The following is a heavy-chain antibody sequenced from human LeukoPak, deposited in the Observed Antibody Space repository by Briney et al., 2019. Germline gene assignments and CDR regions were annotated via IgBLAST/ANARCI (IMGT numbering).Heavy chain of an antibody. V-gene: IGHV4-4*07. Sequence: SETLSLTCTVSGGSIRGYYWSWIRQPAGKGLEWIGRIYTNGSTNYNPSLKSRVTISVDTSKSQFSLKLSSVTAADTAVYYRARGVYIAAAQYGYWGQGTLVTVSS. J-gene: IGHJ4*02. D-gene: IGHD6-13*01. CDR1: GGSIRGYY. CDR2: IYTNGST. CDR3: ARGVYIAAAQYGY.